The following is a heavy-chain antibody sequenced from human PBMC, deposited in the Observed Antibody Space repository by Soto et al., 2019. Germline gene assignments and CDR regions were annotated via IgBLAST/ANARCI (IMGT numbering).Heavy chain of an antibody. J-gene: IGHJ4*02. Sequence: QVQLVQSGAEEKKPGASEKVSCRASGYTFTSYAIHWVRQAPGQRLEWMGWINAGNGNTKYSQKFQGRVTITRDTSASTAYMELSSLRSEDTAVYYCARGVPIFMDYWGQGTLVTVSS. CDR2: INAGNGNT. CDR3: ARGVPIFMDY. V-gene: IGHV1-3*05. D-gene: IGHD3-10*01. CDR1: GYTFTSYA.